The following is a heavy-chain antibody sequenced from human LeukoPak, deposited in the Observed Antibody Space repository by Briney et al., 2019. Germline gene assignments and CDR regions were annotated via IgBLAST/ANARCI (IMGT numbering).Heavy chain of an antibody. D-gene: IGHD4-11*01. V-gene: IGHV4-61*02. Sequence: SETLSLTCTVSGGSISSGTYYWSWIRQPAGKGLKWIGRIYTSGTTHYNPSLKSRVTMSVDTSKNQFSLKLNSVSAADTAVYYCARVPDYRHYYFDNWGQGNLVTVSS. CDR3: ARVPDYRHYYFDN. CDR2: IYTSGTT. J-gene: IGHJ4*02. CDR1: GGSISSGTYY.